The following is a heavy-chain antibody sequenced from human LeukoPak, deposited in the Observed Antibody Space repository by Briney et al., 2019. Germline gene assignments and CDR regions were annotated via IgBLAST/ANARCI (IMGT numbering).Heavy chain of an antibody. CDR2: IKQDGTEK. CDR1: GFTFSSYW. J-gene: IGHJ6*03. Sequence: GGSLRLSCAASGFTFSSYWMTWVRQAPGKGLEWVANIKQDGTEKYYVDPVKGRFTISRDNTDNSLYLQLNSLRAEDTAVYYCARHSSGWYYYYYYMDVWGKGTTVTISS. CDR3: ARHSSGWYYYYYYMDV. V-gene: IGHV3-7*03. D-gene: IGHD6-19*01.